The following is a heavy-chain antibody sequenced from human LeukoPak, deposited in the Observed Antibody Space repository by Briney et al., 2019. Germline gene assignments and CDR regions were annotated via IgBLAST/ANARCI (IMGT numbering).Heavy chain of an antibody. CDR3: ARAIIIYDILIGYKYYFDY. D-gene: IGHD3-9*01. Sequence: PSETLSLTCAVYGGSFSGYYWSWIRQPPGKGLEWIGEINHSGSTNYNPSLKSRVTISVDTSKNQFSLKLSSVTAADTAVYYCARAIIIYDILIGYKYYFDYWGQGTLVTVSS. CDR2: INHSGST. V-gene: IGHV4-34*01. J-gene: IGHJ4*02. CDR1: GGSFSGYY.